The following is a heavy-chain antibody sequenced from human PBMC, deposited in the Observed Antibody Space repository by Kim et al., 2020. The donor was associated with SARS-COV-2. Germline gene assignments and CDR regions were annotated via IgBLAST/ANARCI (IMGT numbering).Heavy chain of an antibody. J-gene: IGHJ6*02. CDR1: GGSFSGYY. V-gene: IGHV4-34*01. D-gene: IGHD3-3*01. CDR2: INHSGST. CDR3: ARWGITIFGVVISPYYYYGMDV. Sequence: SETLSLTCAVYGGSFSGYYWSWIRQPPGKGLEWIGEINHSGSTNYNPSLKSRVTISVDTSKNQFSLKLSSVTAADTAVYYCARWGITIFGVVISPYYYYGMDVWGQGTTVTVSS.